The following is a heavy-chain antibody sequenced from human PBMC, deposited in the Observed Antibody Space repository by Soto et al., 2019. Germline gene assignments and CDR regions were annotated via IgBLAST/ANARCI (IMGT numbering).Heavy chain of an antibody. D-gene: IGHD6-19*01. Sequence: QLQLQESGPGLVKPSETLSLTCTVSGGSISSSSYYWGWIRQPPGKGLEWIGSIYYSGSTYYNPYLKSRVTISVHTSKNQFSLKLSSVTAADTAVYYCARRYASSSGWRGYYFDYWGQGTLVTVSS. J-gene: IGHJ4*02. V-gene: IGHV4-39*01. CDR2: IYYSGST. CDR3: ARRYASSSGWRGYYFDY. CDR1: GGSISSSSYY.